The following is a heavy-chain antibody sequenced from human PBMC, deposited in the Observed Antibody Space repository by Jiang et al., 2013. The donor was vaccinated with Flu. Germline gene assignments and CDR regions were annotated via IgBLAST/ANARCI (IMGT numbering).Heavy chain of an antibody. J-gene: IGHJ2*01. CDR2: IYYSGST. CDR1: GGSISSSSYY. CDR3: ARHYDSSGAYWYFDL. Sequence: LLKPSETLSLTCTVSGGSISSSSYYWGWIRQPPGKGLEWIGSIYYSGSTYYNPSLKSRVTISVDTSKNQFSLKLSSVTAADTAVYYCARHYDSSGAYWYFDLWGRGT. D-gene: IGHD3-22*01. V-gene: IGHV4-39*01.